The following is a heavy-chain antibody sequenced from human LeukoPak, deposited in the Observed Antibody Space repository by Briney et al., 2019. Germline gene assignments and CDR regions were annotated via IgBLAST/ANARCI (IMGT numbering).Heavy chain of an antibody. CDR1: GFIVSSNY. Sequence: GGSLRLSCAASGFIVSSNYMSWVRQAPGKGLEWVSVVYSGGSTYYADSVKGRFTISRDNSKNTLYLQMNSLRADDTAVYYGARVRPPVYYDSSDYNFDYWGQGTLVTVSS. J-gene: IGHJ4*02. V-gene: IGHV3-66*02. D-gene: IGHD3-22*01. CDR2: VYSGGST. CDR3: ARVRPPVYYDSSDYNFDY.